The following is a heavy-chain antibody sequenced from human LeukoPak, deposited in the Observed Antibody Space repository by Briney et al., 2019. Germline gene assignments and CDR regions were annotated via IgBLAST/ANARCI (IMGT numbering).Heavy chain of an antibody. V-gene: IGHV1-18*01. CDR2: ISAYNGNT. Sequence: ASVKVSCKASGYTFTSYGTSWVRQAPGQGLEWMGWISAYNGNTNYAQKLQGRVTMTTDTSTSTAYMELGSLRSDDTAVYYCARRFLHYYDSSEFDYWGQGTLVTVSS. CDR3: ARRFLHYYDSSEFDY. D-gene: IGHD3-22*01. J-gene: IGHJ4*02. CDR1: GYTFTSYG.